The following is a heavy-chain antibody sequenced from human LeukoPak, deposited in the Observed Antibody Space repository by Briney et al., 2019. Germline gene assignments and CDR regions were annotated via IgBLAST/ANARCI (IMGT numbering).Heavy chain of an antibody. CDR1: GFTFSSYG. J-gene: IGHJ2*01. V-gene: IGHV3-30*18. CDR2: ISYDGSNK. CDR3: AKGTYYYGSTESTGSWYFDL. D-gene: IGHD3-10*01. Sequence: GGSLRLSCAASGFTFSSYGMHWVRQAPGMGLEWVAVISYDGSNKYYADSVKGRFTISRDNSKNTLYLQMNSLRAEDTAVYYCAKGTYYYGSTESTGSWYFDLWGRGTLVTVSS.